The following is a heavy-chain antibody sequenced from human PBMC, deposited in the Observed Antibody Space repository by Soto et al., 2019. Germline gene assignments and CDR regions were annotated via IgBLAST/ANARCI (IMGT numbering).Heavy chain of an antibody. J-gene: IGHJ3*02. V-gene: IGHV3-23*01. Sequence: EVQLLESGGGLVQPGGSLRLSCAASGFTFSSYAMSWVRQAPGKGLEWVSAISGSGGSTYYADSVKGRFTISRDNSKNTLYLQMNSLRAEDTAVYYCAKDQEGATMTVGGAFDIWGHGTMVTVSS. D-gene: IGHD3-22*01. CDR2: ISGSGGST. CDR1: GFTFSSYA. CDR3: AKDQEGATMTVGGAFDI.